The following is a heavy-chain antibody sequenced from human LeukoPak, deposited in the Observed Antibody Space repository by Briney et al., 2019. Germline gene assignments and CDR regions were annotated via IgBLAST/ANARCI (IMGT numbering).Heavy chain of an antibody. D-gene: IGHD2-15*01. Sequence: SETLSLTCAVYGGSFSGYYWSWSRQPPGKGLEWIGEINHSGSTNYNPSLKSRVTISVDTSKNQFSLKLSSVTAADTAVCYCARDRYCSGGSCTHDAFDIWGQGTMVTVSS. J-gene: IGHJ3*02. CDR1: GGSFSGYY. CDR3: ARDRYCSGGSCTHDAFDI. CDR2: INHSGST. V-gene: IGHV4-34*01.